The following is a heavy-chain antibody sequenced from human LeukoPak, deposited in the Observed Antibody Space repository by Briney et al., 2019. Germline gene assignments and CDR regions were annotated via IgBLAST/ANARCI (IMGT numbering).Heavy chain of an antibody. V-gene: IGHV1-69*05. CDR2: IIPILGTA. Sequence: GASVKVSCKAAGDTFSSYAISWVRQAPGQWLEWMGGIIPILGTANYAQKFQGRVTITTDESTSTAYMELSSLRSEDTAVYYCARNFVRGVIIIYSFDIWGQGTMVTVSS. CDR3: ARNFVRGVIIIYSFDI. CDR1: GDTFSSYA. J-gene: IGHJ3*02. D-gene: IGHD3-10*01.